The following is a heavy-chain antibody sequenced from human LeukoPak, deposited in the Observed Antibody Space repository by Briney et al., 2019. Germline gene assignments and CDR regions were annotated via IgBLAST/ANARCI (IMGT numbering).Heavy chain of an antibody. V-gene: IGHV3-66*01. CDR1: GFTVSSNY. Sequence: GGSLRLSCAASGFTVSSNYMNWVRQAPGKGLEWVSVIHSGGSTYYAESVKGRFTISRDNSKNTLYLQMNSLRAEDTAVYYCARDRSSGWYYFDYWGQGTLVTVSS. CDR2: IHSGGST. D-gene: IGHD6-19*01. CDR3: ARDRSSGWYYFDY. J-gene: IGHJ4*02.